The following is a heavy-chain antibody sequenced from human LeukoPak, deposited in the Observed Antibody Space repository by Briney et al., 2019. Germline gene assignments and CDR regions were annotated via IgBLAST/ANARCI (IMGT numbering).Heavy chain of an antibody. D-gene: IGHD5-12*01. CDR2: IYYSGST. CDR3: ARRRAGSGYNDY. Sequence: SETLSLTCNVSGGSITSDGHYWDWIRQPPGKGLEWIGAIYYSGSTYYNPSLKSRVTTSIDTPNNQFSLKLTSVTAADTALYFCARRRAGSGYNDYWGQGTLVTASS. CDR1: GGSITSDGHY. V-gene: IGHV4-39*01. J-gene: IGHJ4*02.